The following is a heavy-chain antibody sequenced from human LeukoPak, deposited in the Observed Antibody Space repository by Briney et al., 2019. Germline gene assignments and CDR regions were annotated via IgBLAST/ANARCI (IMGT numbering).Heavy chain of an antibody. CDR1: GGSISSGGYY. J-gene: IGHJ5*02. Sequence: SETLSLTCTVSGGSISSGGYYWSWIRQPAGKGLEWIGRIQTSGSTNYNPSLKTRVTMSVDTSKNQLSLRLTFVTAADTAVYYCARGSGYDWDWFDPWGQGTLVTVSS. CDR2: IQTSGST. D-gene: IGHD5-12*01. V-gene: IGHV4-61*02. CDR3: ARGSGYDWDWFDP.